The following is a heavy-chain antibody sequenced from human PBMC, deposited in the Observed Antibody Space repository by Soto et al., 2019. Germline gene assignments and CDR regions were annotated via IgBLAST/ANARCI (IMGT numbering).Heavy chain of an antibody. V-gene: IGHV1-18*01. CDR1: GYTFTSYG. J-gene: IGHJ6*02. CDR2: ISAYNGNT. Sequence: QVPLVQSGAEVKKPGASVKVSCKASGYTFTSYGISWVRQAPGQGLEWMGWISAYNGNTNYAQKLQGRVTMTTDTSTSTAYMELRSLRSDDTAVYYCARERGSGWYYYYYGMDVWGQGTTVTVSS. D-gene: IGHD6-19*01. CDR3: ARERGSGWYYYYYGMDV.